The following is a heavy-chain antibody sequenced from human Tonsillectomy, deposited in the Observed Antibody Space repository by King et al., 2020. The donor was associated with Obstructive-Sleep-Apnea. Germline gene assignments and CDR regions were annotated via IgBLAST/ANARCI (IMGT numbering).Heavy chain of an antibody. CDR1: GFSFSSYW. CDR3: ARDSIRSPGTNFDC. Sequence: QLVQSGGGLVQPGGSLRLSCAASGFSFSSYWMSWVRQAPGKGLEWVANIKQDGSEKYYVDSVKGRFTISRDNAKNSLYLQMNSLRAENPAMYYCARDSIRSPGTNFDCWGQGTLVTVSS. CDR2: IKQDGSEK. J-gene: IGHJ4*02. D-gene: IGHD3-3*02. V-gene: IGHV3-7*01.